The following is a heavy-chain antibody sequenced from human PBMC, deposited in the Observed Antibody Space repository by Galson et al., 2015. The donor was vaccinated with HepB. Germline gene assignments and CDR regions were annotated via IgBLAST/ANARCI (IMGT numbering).Heavy chain of an antibody. D-gene: IGHD3-22*01. CDR1: GFTFSSYS. CDR2: ISSSSSYI. Sequence: SLRLSCAASGFTFSSYSMHWVRQAPGKGLEWVSSISSSSSYIYYADSVKGRFTISRDNAKNSLYLQMNSLRAEDTAVYYCARQYYYDSSGYSHFDYWGQGTLVTVSS. CDR3: ARQYYYDSSGYSHFDY. J-gene: IGHJ4*02. V-gene: IGHV3-21*01.